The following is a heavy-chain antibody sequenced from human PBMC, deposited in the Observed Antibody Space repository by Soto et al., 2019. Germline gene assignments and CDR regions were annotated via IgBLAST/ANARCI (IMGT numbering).Heavy chain of an antibody. CDR1: GYTFTNYG. Sequence: QVQLVQSGAEVKKTGASVKVSCKASGYTFTNYGISWVRQAPGQGLELLGWMSTSNGNTNYAQKFQRRVSMTTDTSTGTAYMELRSLRSDDTAMYYGARKAASLPEDLWGQGTLVTVSS. V-gene: IGHV1-18*01. CDR2: MSTSNGNT. J-gene: IGHJ5*02. CDR3: ARKAASLPEDL. D-gene: IGHD2-2*01.